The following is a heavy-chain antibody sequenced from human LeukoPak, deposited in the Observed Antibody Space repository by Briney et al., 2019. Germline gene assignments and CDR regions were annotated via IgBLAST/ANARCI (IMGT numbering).Heavy chain of an antibody. CDR3: AKDISGPFDY. J-gene: IGHJ4*02. Sequence: GGSLRLSCAASGFTFDDYAMHWVRQAPGKGLEWVSGISWNSGSIGYADSVKGRFTISRDNAKNSLYLQMNSLRAEDTALYYCAKDISGPFDYWGQGTLVTVSS. V-gene: IGHV3-9*01. D-gene: IGHD2-15*01. CDR2: ISWNSGSI. CDR1: GFTFDDYA.